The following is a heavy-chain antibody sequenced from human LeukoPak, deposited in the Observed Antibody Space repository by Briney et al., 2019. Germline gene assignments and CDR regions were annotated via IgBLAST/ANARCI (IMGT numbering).Heavy chain of an antibody. V-gene: IGHV3-74*01. J-gene: IGHJ4*02. Sequence: GGSLRLSCAASGFTFSSYWMHWVRQAPGKGLVWVSRINSDGSSTSYADSVKGRFTISRDNAKNSLYLQMNSLRAEDTAVYYCANDYSPIVLFYYWGQGTLVTVSS. CDR3: ANDYSPIVLFYY. CDR1: GFTFSSYW. CDR2: INSDGSST. D-gene: IGHD4-11*01.